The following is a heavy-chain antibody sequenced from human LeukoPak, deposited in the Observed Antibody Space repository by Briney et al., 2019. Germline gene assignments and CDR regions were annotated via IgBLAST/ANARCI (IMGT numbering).Heavy chain of an antibody. Sequence: SETLSLTCTVSGGSISSGGYYWSWIRQHPRKGLEWIGYIYYSGSTYYNPSLKSRVTISVDTSKNQFSLKLSSVTAADTAVYYCARGVYCGGDCYSGYWFDPWGQGTLVTVSS. CDR3: ARGVYCGGDCYSGYWFDP. V-gene: IGHV4-31*03. D-gene: IGHD2-21*02. J-gene: IGHJ5*02. CDR2: IYYSGST. CDR1: GGSISSGGYY.